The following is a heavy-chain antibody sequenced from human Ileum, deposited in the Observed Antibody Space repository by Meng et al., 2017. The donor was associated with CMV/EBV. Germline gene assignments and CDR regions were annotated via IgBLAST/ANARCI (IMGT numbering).Heavy chain of an antibody. D-gene: IGHD3-16*01. CDR2: IDPNDGST. CDR3: AREGLRGGGWFDP. Sequence: KAAGDTFTTCYIHWMRQARGLGREGMGVIDPNDGSTSYSQKSQGRVTVTRDTSTSTVYMELGGRTSEATAVYYCAREGLRGGGWFDPWAQGTLVTVSS. CDR1: GDTFTTCY. J-gene: IGHJ5*02. V-gene: IGHV1-46*01.